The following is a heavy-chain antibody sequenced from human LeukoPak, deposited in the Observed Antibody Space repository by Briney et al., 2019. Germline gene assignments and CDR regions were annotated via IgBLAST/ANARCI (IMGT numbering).Heavy chain of an antibody. V-gene: IGHV1-69*05. CDR2: IIPIFGTA. CDR1: GGTFSSNA. J-gene: IGHJ4*02. CDR3: ARDSYYYDSSGYFGY. D-gene: IGHD3-22*01. Sequence: GSSVKVSCKASGGTFSSNAISWVRQAPGQGLEWMGRIIPIFGTANYAQKFQGRVTITTDESTSTAYMELSSLRSEDTAVYYCARDSYYYDSSGYFGYWGQGTLVTVSS.